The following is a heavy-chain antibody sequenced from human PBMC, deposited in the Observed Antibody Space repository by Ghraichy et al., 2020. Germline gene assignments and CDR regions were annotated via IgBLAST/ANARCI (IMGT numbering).Heavy chain of an antibody. CDR1: GGSISSGGYY. CDR2: IYYSGST. D-gene: IGHD2-21*02. J-gene: IGHJ6*02. V-gene: IGHV4-31*03. Sequence: SETLSLTCTVSGGSISSGGYYWSWIRQHPGKGLEWIGYIYYSGSTYYNPSLKSRVTISVDTSKNQFSLKLSSVTAADTAVYYCARDRYCGGDCPRGYYYYGMDVWGQGTTVTVSS. CDR3: ARDRYCGGDCPRGYYYYGMDV.